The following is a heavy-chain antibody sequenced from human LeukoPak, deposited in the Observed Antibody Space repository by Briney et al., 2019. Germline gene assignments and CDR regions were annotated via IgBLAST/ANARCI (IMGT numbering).Heavy chain of an antibody. CDR1: GYSISSGYY. D-gene: IGHD3-22*01. V-gene: IGHV4-38-2*02. CDR2: IYHSGST. J-gene: IGHJ4*02. Sequence: SETLSLTCTVSGYSISSGYYWGWIRQPPGKGLEWIGSIYHSGSTYYNPSLKSRVTISVDTSKNQFSLKLSSVAAADTAVYYCARGSYYDTGGYYLGFPDYWGQGTLVTVSS. CDR3: ARGSYYDTGGYYLGFPDY.